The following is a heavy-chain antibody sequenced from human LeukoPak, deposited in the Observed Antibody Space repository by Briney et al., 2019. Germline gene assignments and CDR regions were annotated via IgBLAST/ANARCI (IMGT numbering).Heavy chain of an antibody. D-gene: IGHD3-10*01. CDR3: AHGGSGNFDY. V-gene: IGHV3-53*01. CDR1: GFTVSNYY. J-gene: IGHJ4*02. CDR2: IYSGGTT. Sequence: GGSLRLSCAPSGFTVSNYYMSWVRQAPGKGLEWVSVIYSGGTTHYTDSVKGRFTISRDNSKNTLYLQMNSLRAEDTAVYYCAHGGSGNFDYWGQGTLVTVSS.